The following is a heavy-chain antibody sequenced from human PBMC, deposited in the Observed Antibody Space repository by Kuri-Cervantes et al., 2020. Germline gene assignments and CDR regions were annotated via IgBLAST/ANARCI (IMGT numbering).Heavy chain of an antibody. D-gene: IGHD3-16*01. CDR2: IYYSGST. CDR3: ARECCACLGGILDDWFDP. J-gene: IGHJ5*02. Sequence: AESLCLTCTVSGGSISSGDYYWGWIRQPPGKGLEWIGNIYYSGSTYYNPSLKSRVTISVDTSKNQFSLKLSSVTAADTAVYYCARECCACLGGILDDWFDPWGQGTLVTVSS. V-gene: IGHV4-39*07. CDR1: GGSISSGDYY.